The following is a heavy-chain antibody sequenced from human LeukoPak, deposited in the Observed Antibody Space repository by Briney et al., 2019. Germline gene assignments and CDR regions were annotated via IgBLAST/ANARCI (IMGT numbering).Heavy chain of an antibody. J-gene: IGHJ4*02. CDR2: ISYDGSNK. CDR3: ASPGVGGWELYYFDY. CDR1: GFTFSNAW. D-gene: IGHD1-26*01. Sequence: GGSLRLSCAASGFTFSNAWMSWVRQAPGKGLEWVAVISYDGSNKYYADSVKGRFTISRDNSKNTLYLQMNSLRAEDTAVYYCASPGVGGWELYYFDYWGQGTLVTVSS. V-gene: IGHV3-30-3*01.